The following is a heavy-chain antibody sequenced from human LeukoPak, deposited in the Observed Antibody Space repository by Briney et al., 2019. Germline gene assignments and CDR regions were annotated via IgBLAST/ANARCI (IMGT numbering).Heavy chain of an antibody. CDR3: ASDGVSAAAGSFDL. CDR1: GGSISSYY. D-gene: IGHD6-13*01. V-gene: IGHV4-59*01. CDR2: IYYSGST. J-gene: IGHJ2*01. Sequence: SETLSLTCTVSGGSISSYYWSWIRQPPGKGLEWIGYIYYSGSTNYNPSLKSRVTISVDTSKNQFSLKLSSVTAADTVVYYCASDGVSAAAGSFDLWGRGTLVTVSS.